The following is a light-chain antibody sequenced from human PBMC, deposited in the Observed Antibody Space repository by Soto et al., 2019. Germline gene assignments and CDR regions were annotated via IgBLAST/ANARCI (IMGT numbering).Light chain of an antibody. CDR3: QQYNAYPYT. CDR1: QSISSW. Sequence: DIQMTQSPSTLSASVGDRVTITCRASQSISSWLAWYQQKPGKAPKLLIYKASSLESGVPSRFSGSGSGTEFTLTISSLQPDDFATYYCQQYNAYPYTFDQGTKLEIK. CDR2: KAS. J-gene: IGKJ2*01. V-gene: IGKV1-5*03.